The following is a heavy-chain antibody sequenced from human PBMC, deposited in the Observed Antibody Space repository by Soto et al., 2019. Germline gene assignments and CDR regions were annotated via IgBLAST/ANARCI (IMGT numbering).Heavy chain of an antibody. J-gene: IGHJ4*02. CDR1: GFTFSAYI. CDR2: ISSSSTYI. V-gene: IGHV3-21*01. Sequence: GGSLRLSCAASGFTFSAYIMNWVRQAPGRGLEWLSSISSSSTYIYYADSVQGRFTIFRDNANNSLYMQMNSLKSDDTAMYYCARWPTTGIFDSWGQGTLVTVSS. CDR3: ARWPTTGIFDS. D-gene: IGHD4-4*01.